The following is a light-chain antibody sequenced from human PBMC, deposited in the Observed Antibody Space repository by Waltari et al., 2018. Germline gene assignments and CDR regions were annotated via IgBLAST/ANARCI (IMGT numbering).Light chain of an antibody. CDR2: AAS. CDR3: QQSYSTPRT. CDR1: QSISNY. Sequence: IQMTQSPSSLSTSVGDRVTITCRESQSISNYLNWYQQKPGKAPKLLIYAASTLQSGVPSRFSGSGSGTDFTLTISSLQPEDFVTYYCQQSYSTPRTFGQGTRLEIK. V-gene: IGKV1-39*01. J-gene: IGKJ2*01.